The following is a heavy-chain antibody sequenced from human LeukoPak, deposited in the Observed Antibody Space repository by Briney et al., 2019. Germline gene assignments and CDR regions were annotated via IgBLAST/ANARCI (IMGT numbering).Heavy chain of an antibody. D-gene: IGHD4-17*01. J-gene: IGHJ6*04. V-gene: IGHV4-61*01. Sequence: SETLSLTCTVSGGSVSRGSYYWSWIRQPPGKGLEWIGYIYYSGSTNYNPSLKSRVTISVDTSKNQFSLKLSSVTAADTAVYYCARETTVTTSNYYYYYGMDVWGKGTTVTVSS. CDR1: GGSVSRGSYY. CDR2: IYYSGST. CDR3: ARETTVTTSNYYYYYGMDV.